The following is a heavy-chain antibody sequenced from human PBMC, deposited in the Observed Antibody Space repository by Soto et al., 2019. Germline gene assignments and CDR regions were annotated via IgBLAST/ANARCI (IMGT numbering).Heavy chain of an antibody. CDR2: ISYDGSNK. D-gene: IGHD3-3*01. CDR1: GFTFSSYA. V-gene: IGHV3-30-3*01. CDR3: AREGPLEWTRSFDY. J-gene: IGHJ4*02. Sequence: QVQLVESGGGVVQPGRSLRLSCAASGFTFSSYAMHWVRQAPGKGLEWVAVISYDGSNKYYADSVKGRFTISRDNSKNTLDLQMNSLRAEDTAVYYCAREGPLEWTRSFDYWGQGTLVTVSS.